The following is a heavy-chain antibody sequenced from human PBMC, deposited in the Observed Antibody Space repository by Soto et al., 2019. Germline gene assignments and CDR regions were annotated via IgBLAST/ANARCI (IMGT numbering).Heavy chain of an antibody. Sequence: PSETLSLTCAVYGGSFSGYYWSWIRQPPGKGLEWIGEINHSGSTNYNPSLKSRVTISVDTSKNQFSLKLSSVTAADTAVYYCARGPGYSSSWYFSPENDYWGQGTLVTVSS. D-gene: IGHD6-13*01. J-gene: IGHJ4*02. CDR3: ARGPGYSSSWYFSPENDY. V-gene: IGHV4-34*01. CDR1: GGSFSGYY. CDR2: INHSGST.